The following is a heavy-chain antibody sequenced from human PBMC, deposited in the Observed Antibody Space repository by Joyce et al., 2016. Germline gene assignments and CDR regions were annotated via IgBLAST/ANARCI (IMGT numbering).Heavy chain of an antibody. J-gene: IGHJ4*02. CDR3: ARSSYTNGIFDY. V-gene: IGHV3-21*01. D-gene: IGHD2-8*01. CDR1: GFTFSIYS. Sequence: EVQLVESGGGLVKPGGSLRLSCAASGFTFSIYSMSWVRQAPGKGLECVSSLSSSSSYIKYTDSVKGRFTISRDNAKNSLYLQMNSLRVEDTAVYYCARSSYTNGIFDYWGQGTLVTVSS. CDR2: LSSSSSYI.